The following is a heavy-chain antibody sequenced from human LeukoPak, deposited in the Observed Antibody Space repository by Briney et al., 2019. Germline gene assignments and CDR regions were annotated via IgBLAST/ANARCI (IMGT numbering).Heavy chain of an antibody. J-gene: IGHJ4*02. CDR1: GYTFTSNY. CDR3: ARDQEGFDY. CDR2: IYPRDGST. V-gene: IGHV1-46*01. Sequence: ASVKVSCKASGYTFTSNYIHWVRQAPGQGLEWMGMIYPRDGSTSYAQKFQGRVTVTRDTSTSTVHMELSGLRSEDTAVYYCARDQEGFDYYGQGTLVTVSS.